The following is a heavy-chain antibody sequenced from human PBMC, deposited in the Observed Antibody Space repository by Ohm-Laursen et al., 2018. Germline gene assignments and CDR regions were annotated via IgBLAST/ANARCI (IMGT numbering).Heavy chain of an antibody. CDR2: IYYSGST. CDR1: GGSISSYY. CDR3: ARTVVGRDAFDI. V-gene: IGHV4-59*08. D-gene: IGHD4-23*01. Sequence: GTLSLTCTVSGGSISSYYWSWIRQPPGKGLEWIGYIYYSGSTNYNPSLKSRVTISVDTSKNQFSLKLSSVTAADTAVYYCARTVVGRDAFDIWGQGTMVTVSS. J-gene: IGHJ3*02.